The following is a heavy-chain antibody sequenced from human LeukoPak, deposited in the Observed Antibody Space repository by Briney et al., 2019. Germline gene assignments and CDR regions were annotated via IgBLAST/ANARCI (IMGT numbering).Heavy chain of an antibody. CDR1: GGTFSSYA. CDR2: IIPILGIA. CDR3: ARLVGYTYPKAKDAFDI. D-gene: IGHD5-12*01. Sequence: GASVKVSCTASGGTFSSYAISWVRQAPGQGLEWMGRIIPILGIANYAQKFQGRVTITADKSTSTAYMELSSLRSEDTAVYYCARLVGYTYPKAKDAFDIWGQGTMVTVSS. J-gene: IGHJ3*02. V-gene: IGHV1-69*04.